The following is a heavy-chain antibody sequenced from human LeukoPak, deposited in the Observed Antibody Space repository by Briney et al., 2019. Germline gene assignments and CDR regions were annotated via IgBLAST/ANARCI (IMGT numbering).Heavy chain of an antibody. Sequence: CGSQRLSCAASGFTFSSYSMNWVRQAPGKGLEWVSYITGSSTTIYYADSVKGRFTNSRDNAKNSLYLQMNSLRDEDTAVYYCARAASGNTFGYYCWGQATLVTVSS. CDR1: GFTFSSYS. CDR2: ITGSSTTI. D-gene: IGHD5-18*01. J-gene: IGHJ4*01. CDR3: ARAASGNTFGYYC. V-gene: IGHV3-48*02.